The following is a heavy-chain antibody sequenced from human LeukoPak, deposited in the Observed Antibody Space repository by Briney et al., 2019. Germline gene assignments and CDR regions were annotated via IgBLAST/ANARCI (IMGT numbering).Heavy chain of an antibody. J-gene: IGHJ4*02. CDR1: GFTFSSYS. V-gene: IGHV3-21*01. CDR2: ISSSSDYI. D-gene: IGHD1-26*01. CDR3: ARGTFGDY. Sequence: GGSLRLSCAAPGFTFSSYSMNWVRQAPGKGLEWVSFISSSSDYIYYADSVKGRFTISRDNAKNSLYLQMNSLRAEDTAVFYCARGTFGDYWGQGTLVTVSS.